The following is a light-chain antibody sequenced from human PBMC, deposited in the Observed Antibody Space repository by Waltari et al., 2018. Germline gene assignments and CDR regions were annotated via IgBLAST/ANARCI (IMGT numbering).Light chain of an antibody. CDR1: ALPKQY. CDR3: QSADSTGTYYV. Sequence: SYELTQPPSVSVSPGQTARITCPGDALPKQYVSWYQQKPGQAPVLFLYKDEERPSGIPERFSGSSSGTTATLTISGVQAEDEADYYCQSADSTGTYYVFAAGTKVTVL. CDR2: KDE. V-gene: IGLV3-25*03. J-gene: IGLJ1*01.